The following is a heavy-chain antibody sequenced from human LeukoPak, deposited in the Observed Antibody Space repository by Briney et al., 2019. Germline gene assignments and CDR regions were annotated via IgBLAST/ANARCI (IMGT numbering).Heavy chain of an antibody. J-gene: IGHJ4*02. CDR2: IVVGSGNT. Sequence: SVKVSCKASGFTFTSSAVQWVRQARGQRLEWIGWIVVGSGNTNYAQKFQERVTITRDMSTSTAYMELSSLRSEDTAVYDCAADRRSSGWYPAACWGQGTLVTVSS. D-gene: IGHD6-19*01. CDR1: GFTFTSSA. CDR3: AADRRSSGWYPAAC. V-gene: IGHV1-58*01.